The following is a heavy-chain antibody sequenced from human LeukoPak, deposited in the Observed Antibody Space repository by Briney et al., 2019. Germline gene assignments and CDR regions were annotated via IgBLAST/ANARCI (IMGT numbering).Heavy chain of an antibody. V-gene: IGHV3-30-3*01. CDR3: ARSSSGWYYY. D-gene: IGHD6-19*01. CDR2: ISYDGSNK. J-gene: IGHJ4*02. Sequence: PGGSLRLSCAASGFTFSNYAMHWVRQAPGKGLEWVAVISYDGSNKDYADSVKGRFTIPRDNSKNTLYLQMNSLRAEDTAVYYCARSSSGWYYYWGQGIMVTVSS. CDR1: GFTFSNYA.